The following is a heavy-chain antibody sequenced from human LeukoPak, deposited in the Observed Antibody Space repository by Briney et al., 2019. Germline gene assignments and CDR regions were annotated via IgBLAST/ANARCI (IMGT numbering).Heavy chain of an antibody. CDR2: MNPNSGNT. J-gene: IGHJ3*02. Sequence: GASVKVSCKASGYTFTSYDINWVRQATGQGLEWMGWMNPNSGNTGYAQKFQGRVTMTRNTSISTAYMELSSLRSEDPAVYYCARRGSLGYCSGGSCYNDAFDIWGQGTMVTVSS. D-gene: IGHD2-15*01. CDR1: GYTFTSYD. V-gene: IGHV1-8*01. CDR3: ARRGSLGYCSGGSCYNDAFDI.